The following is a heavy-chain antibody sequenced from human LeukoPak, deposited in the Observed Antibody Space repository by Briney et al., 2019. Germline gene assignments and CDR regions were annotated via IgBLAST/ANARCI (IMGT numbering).Heavy chain of an antibody. CDR3: ALTGDRNNLVIDY. CDR1: GGTFSSYA. J-gene: IGHJ4*02. V-gene: IGHV1-69*01. Sequence: ASVKVSCKASGGTFSSYAISWVRQAPGQGLEWMGGIIPIFGTANCAQKFQGRVTITADESTSTAYMELSSLRSEDTAVYYCALTGDRNNLVIDYWGQGTLVTVSS. D-gene: IGHD1-14*01. CDR2: IIPIFGTA.